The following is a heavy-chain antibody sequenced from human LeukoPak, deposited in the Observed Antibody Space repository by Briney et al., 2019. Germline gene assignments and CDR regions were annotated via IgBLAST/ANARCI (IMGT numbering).Heavy chain of an antibody. CDR3: ARRGDGGRSFDY. Sequence: GGSLRLSCAASGFTVSSSYMNWVRQAPGKGLEWVSLIYGGGSTYYADSVRGRFTISRDNSKNTLYLQMNSLRAEDTAVYYCARRGDGGRSFDYWGQGTLVTVSS. D-gene: IGHD4-23*01. V-gene: IGHV3-53*01. CDR1: GFTVSSSY. CDR2: IYGGGST. J-gene: IGHJ4*02.